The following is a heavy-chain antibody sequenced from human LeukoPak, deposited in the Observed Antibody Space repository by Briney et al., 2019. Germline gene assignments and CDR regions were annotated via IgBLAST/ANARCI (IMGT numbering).Heavy chain of an antibody. CDR2: IYHSGST. CDR1: GYSISSGYY. D-gene: IGHD2-2*01. J-gene: IGHJ4*02. V-gene: IGHV4-38-2*02. Sequence: SETLSLTCTVSGYSISSGYYWGWIRQPPGKGLERIGSIYHSGSTYYNPSLKSRVTISVDTSKNQFSLKLSSVTAADTAVYYCARVVVPAATPCFDYWGQGTLVTVSS. CDR3: ARVVVPAATPCFDY.